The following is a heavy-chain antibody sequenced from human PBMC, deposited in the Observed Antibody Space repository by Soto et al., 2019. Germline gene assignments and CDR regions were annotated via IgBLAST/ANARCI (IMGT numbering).Heavy chain of an antibody. J-gene: IGHJ4*02. CDR1: GYSFTSYW. CDR2: IYPGDSDT. CDR3: ARQGDESHDSGYDFNYFDY. Sequence: GESLKISCKGSGYSFTSYWMGWVRQMPGKGLEWMGIIYPGDSDTRYSPSFQGQVTISADKSISTAYLQWSSLKASDAAMYYCARQGDESHDSGYDFNYFDYWGQGTLVTVSS. V-gene: IGHV5-51*01. D-gene: IGHD5-12*01.